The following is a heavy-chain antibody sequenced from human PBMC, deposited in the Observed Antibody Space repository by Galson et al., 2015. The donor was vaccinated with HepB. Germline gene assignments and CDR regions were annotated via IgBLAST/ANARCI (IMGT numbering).Heavy chain of an antibody. CDR2: IDPSDSYS. CDR3: ARRYCSSSSCSGAHFYYYGLDV. J-gene: IGHJ6*02. Sequence: QSGAEVKNPGESLRISCEGSGYTFTNYWITWVRQVPGKGLEWMGRIDPSDSYSNFNPSFEGHVTISVDKSIATAYLQWSSLKASDTAVYYCARRYCSSSSCSGAHFYYYGLDVWGQGTTVTVSS. V-gene: IGHV5-10-1*01. D-gene: IGHD2-2*01. CDR1: GYTFTNYW.